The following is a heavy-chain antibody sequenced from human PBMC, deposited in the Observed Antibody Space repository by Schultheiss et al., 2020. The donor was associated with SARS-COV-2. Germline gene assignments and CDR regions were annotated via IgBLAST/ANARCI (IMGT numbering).Heavy chain of an antibody. CDR2: IYYSGST. CDR3: ARDNDFWSGYYGMDV. D-gene: IGHD3-3*01. CDR1: GGSISSGGYY. J-gene: IGHJ6*02. V-gene: IGHV4-31*03. Sequence: SETLSLTCTVSGGSISSGGYYWSWIRQHPGKGLEWIGYIYYSGSTYYNPSLKSRVTISVDTSKNQFSLKLSSVTAADTAVYYCARDNDFWSGYYGMDVWGQGTTVTVSS.